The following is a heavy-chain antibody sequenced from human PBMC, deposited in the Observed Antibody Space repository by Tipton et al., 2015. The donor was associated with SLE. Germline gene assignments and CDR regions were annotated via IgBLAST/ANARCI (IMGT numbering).Heavy chain of an antibody. V-gene: IGHV4-59*08. CDR2: ISYGGGT. D-gene: IGHD1-1*01. Sequence: TLSLICSVSGGSISSNYWIWIRQPPGKGLEWIGYISYGGGTNYNPSLKSRVTMSVDTAKNQFSLKLTSVTAADTAVYYCGRGATTWRGAIYGMDVWGQGTTVNVSS. CDR3: GRGATTWRGAIYGMDV. CDR1: GGSISSNY. J-gene: IGHJ6*02.